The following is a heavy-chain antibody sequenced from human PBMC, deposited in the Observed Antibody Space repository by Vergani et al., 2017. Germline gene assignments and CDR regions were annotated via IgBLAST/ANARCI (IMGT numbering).Heavy chain of an antibody. J-gene: IGHJ6*03. CDR1: GFTFSSYA. V-gene: IGHV3-23*04. CDR2: ISGSGGSI. Sequence: EVQLVESGGGLVKPGGSLRLSCAASGFTFSSYAMSWVRQAPGKGLEWVSAISGSGGSIYYADSVKGRFTISRDNAKNSLYLQMNSLRAEDTAVYYCARSYRGGSCSSTSCSPSGYYYYYMDVWGKGTTVTVSS. CDR3: ARSYRGGSCSSTSCSPSGYYYYYMDV. D-gene: IGHD2-2*01.